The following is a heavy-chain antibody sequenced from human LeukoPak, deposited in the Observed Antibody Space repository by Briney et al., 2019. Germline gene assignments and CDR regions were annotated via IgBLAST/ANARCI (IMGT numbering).Heavy chain of an antibody. CDR1: GFTFSSYG. D-gene: IGHD3-22*01. CDR2: IWYDGSKK. J-gene: IGHJ4*02. CDR3: ARDTYDSSGYSYGIY. V-gene: IGHV3-33*01. Sequence: GGSLRLSCAASGFTFSSYGMHWVRQAPGKGLEWVADIWYDGSKKYYADSVKGRFTISRDNSKNTLYLQINSLRAEDTAVYYCARDTYDSSGYSYGIYWGQGTLVTVSS.